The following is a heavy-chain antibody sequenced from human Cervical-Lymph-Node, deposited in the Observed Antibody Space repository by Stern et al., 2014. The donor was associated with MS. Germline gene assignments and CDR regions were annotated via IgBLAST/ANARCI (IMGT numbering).Heavy chain of an antibody. CDR3: ARDTSSPERSDW. V-gene: IGHV3-53*01. D-gene: IGHD1-1*01. CDR1: GFTVSRYY. J-gene: IGHJ4*02. Sequence: EVQLVESGGGVIQPGGSLRLSCTASGFTVSRYYMTWVRQAPGKVLQWVSLITNVGSTFYTDSLKGRFTISRDDSKNTVYLHMTSLRAEDTAMYYCARDTSSPERSDWWGQGTLVTVSS. CDR2: ITNVGST.